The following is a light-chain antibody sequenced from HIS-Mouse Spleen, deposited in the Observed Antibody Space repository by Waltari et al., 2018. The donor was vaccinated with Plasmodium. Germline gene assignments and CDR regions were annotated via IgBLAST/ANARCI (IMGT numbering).Light chain of an antibody. Sequence: EIVMTQSPATLSVSPGERATLSCRASQSVSSNLAWYQQKPGQAPRLLIYGASTRATGIPARFSGSRSGTEFTLTISSLQSEDFAVYYCKQYNNWSFTFGPGTKVDIK. J-gene: IGKJ3*01. CDR3: KQYNNWSFT. CDR2: GAS. V-gene: IGKV3-15*01. CDR1: QSVSSN.